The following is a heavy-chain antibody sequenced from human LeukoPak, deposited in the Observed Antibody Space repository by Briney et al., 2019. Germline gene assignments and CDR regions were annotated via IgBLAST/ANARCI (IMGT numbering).Heavy chain of an antibody. CDR3: AKDRQEVGGGVTHDY. J-gene: IGHJ4*02. CDR1: GFTVSSYA. D-gene: IGHD2-21*02. Sequence: PGGSLRLSCAASGFTVSSYAMSWVRQAPGKGLEWVSAISGSGAGTYYVDSVKGRFTTSRDNSKNTLYLQMNSLRAEDTAVYYCAKDRQEVGGGVTHDYWGQGTLVTVSS. CDR2: ISGSGAGT. V-gene: IGHV3-23*01.